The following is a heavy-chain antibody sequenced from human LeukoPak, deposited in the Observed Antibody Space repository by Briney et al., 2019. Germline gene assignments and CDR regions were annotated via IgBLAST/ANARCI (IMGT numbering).Heavy chain of an antibody. V-gene: IGHV1-46*01. J-gene: IGHJ5*02. CDR3: ATAYIAGFGEPMGTWFDP. CDR1: GYTFTSYY. D-gene: IGHD3-10*01. CDR2: INPSGGST. Sequence: GASVKVSCKASGYTFTSYYMHWVRQAPGQGLEWMGIINPSGGSTSYAQKFQGRVTMTRDMSTSTVYMELSSLRSEDTAVYYCATAYIAGFGEPMGTWFDPWGQGTLVTVSS.